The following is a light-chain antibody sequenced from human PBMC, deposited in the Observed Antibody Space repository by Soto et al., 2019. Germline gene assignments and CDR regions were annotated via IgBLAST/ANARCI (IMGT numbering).Light chain of an antibody. J-gene: IGKJ1*01. V-gene: IGKV3-20*01. CDR1: QSVSSSY. Sequence: IVLTQSPGTLSLSPGERATLSCRASQSVSSSYSAWYQQKPGQAPSLLIYGASSRATAIPDRFSGSGSGTDFTLTISRLEPEDCAVYYCQQYGSSPWTFGQGTKVAIK. CDR3: QQYGSSPWT. CDR2: GAS.